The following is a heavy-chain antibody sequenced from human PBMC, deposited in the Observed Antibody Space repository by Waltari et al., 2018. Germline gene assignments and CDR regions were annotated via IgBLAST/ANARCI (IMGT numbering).Heavy chain of an antibody. CDR1: GFTLSSYW. CDR2: IKYDGSEK. D-gene: IGHD2-21*01. Sequence: QLVASGGGLVQPGGSLRLSCAASGFTLSSYWMSWVRQAPGKGLEWVANIKYDGSEKYYVDSVKGRFTVSRDNAKNSLYLQMNSLRAEDTAMFFCAREGSAIFNVWGQGTLVTVSS. J-gene: IGHJ4*02. V-gene: IGHV3-7*01. CDR3: AREGSAIFNV.